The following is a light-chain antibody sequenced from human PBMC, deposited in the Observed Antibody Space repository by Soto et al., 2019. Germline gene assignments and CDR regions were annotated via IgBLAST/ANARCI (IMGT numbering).Light chain of an antibody. J-gene: IGKJ4*01. Sequence: EIVMTQSPTTLSVSPGERVTLSCRTSKSVNINLAWYQQKPGQAPRLLIYGASNRATGVPARISGSGSAAAFTLTISGLQHEDFAVYYCQQYTAWLTFGGGTTVEMK. CDR3: QQYTAWLT. CDR1: KSVNIN. CDR2: GAS. V-gene: IGKV3-15*01.